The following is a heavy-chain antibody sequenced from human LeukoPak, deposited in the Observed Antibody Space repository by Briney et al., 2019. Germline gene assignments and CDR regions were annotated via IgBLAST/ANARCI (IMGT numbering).Heavy chain of an antibody. CDR1: RLTFSSYE. CDR3: ARDQVADLDY. Sequence: GGSLRLSCVASRLTFSSYEMNWVRQAPGKGLEWVANIKQDGSEKYYVDSVKGRFTISRDNAKNSLYLQMNSLRAEDTAVYYCARDQVADLDYCGQGTLVTVSS. CDR2: IKQDGSEK. J-gene: IGHJ4*02. D-gene: IGHD6-19*01. V-gene: IGHV3-7*01.